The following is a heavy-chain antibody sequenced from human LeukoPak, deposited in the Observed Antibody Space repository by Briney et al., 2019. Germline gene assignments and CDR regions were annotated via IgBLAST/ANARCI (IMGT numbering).Heavy chain of an antibody. J-gene: IGHJ3*02. CDR3: ARQGGLMGPTGDAFDS. V-gene: IGHV4-4*09. CDR2: IYTSGST. CDR1: GGSTCSNN. D-gene: IGHD1-1*01. Sequence: SETLSLTPTVSGGSTCSNNWRWIPQPPGEGLEWSWYIYTSGSTNYNTPLKRRDTTSVDTSKNQFSLNLSSVTAGDPAVDYCARQGGLMGPTGDAFDSWGQGTMVTVRS.